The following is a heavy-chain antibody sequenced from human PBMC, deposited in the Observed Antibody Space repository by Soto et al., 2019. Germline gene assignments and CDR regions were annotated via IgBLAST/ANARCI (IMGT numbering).Heavy chain of an antibody. Sequence: SETLSLTCTVSGGSISSYYWSWIRQPPGKGLEWIGYIYYSGSTNYNPSLKSRVTISVDTSKNQFSLKLSSVTAADTAVYYCARAGSSFRGYYFVYWGQGTLVTSPQ. CDR1: GGSISSYY. CDR2: IYYSGST. CDR3: ARAGSSFRGYYFVY. D-gene: IGHD6-6*01. V-gene: IGHV4-59*01. J-gene: IGHJ4*02.